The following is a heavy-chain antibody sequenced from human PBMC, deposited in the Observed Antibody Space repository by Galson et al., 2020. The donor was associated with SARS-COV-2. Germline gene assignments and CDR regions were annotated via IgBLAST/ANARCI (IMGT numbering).Heavy chain of an antibody. CDR1: GGSISSGDYY. J-gene: IGHJ4*02. CDR2: IYYSGST. V-gene: IGHV4-30-4*01. D-gene: IGHD4-17*01. Sequence: ETSETLSLTCTVSGGSISSGDYYWSWIRQPPGKGLEWIGYIYYSGSTYYNPSLKSRVTISVDTSKNQFSLKLSSVTAADTAVYYCASQSVYDYGALGHWGQGTLVTVSS. CDR3: ASQSVYDYGALGH.